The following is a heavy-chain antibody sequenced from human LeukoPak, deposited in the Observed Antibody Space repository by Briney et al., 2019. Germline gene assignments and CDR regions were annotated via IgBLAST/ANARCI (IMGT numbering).Heavy chain of an antibody. V-gene: IGHV3-23*01. CDR1: GFTFSSYA. CDR3: AKGEVVPAAIYGMDV. CDR2: IKGSGDST. J-gene: IGHJ6*02. D-gene: IGHD2-2*02. Sequence: GGSLRLSCAASGFTFSSYAMNWVRQAPGKGPEWVSLIKGSGDSTYYADSVRGRFTISRDNSKNTLYLQMNSLRGEDTAVYYCAKGEVVPAAIYGMDVWGQGTTVTVSS.